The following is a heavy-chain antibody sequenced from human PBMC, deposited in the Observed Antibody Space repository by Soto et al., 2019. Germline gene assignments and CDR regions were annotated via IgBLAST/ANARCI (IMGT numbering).Heavy chain of an antibody. CDR1: GFTFNTCG. CDR2: ISYDGSNK. CDR3: AKGTHVDTAMVSDAFDI. D-gene: IGHD5-18*01. V-gene: IGHV3-30*18. J-gene: IGHJ3*02. Sequence: QVQLVESGGGVVQPGRSLRLSCAASGFTFNTCGMHWVRQAPGKGLEWVAVISYDGSNKYYADSVKGRFTLSRDNSKNTLYLQMNSLRAEDTAVYFCAKGTHVDTAMVSDAFDIWGQGTMVTVSS.